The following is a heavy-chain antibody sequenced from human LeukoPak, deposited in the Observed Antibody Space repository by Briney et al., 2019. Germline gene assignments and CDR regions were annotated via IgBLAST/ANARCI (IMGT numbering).Heavy chain of an antibody. CDR3: ARGSTVNAILTGLSVPGPFDI. CDR2: INHSGST. Sequence: PSETLSLTCSVYGGSFSGYYWSWIRQPPGKGLDWIGEINHSGSTNYNPSLKSRVTISVDTSKNQFSLKLSPVTPAHTAVYYGARGSTVNAILTGLSVPGPFDIWGQGTMVTVSS. V-gene: IGHV4-34*01. J-gene: IGHJ3*02. D-gene: IGHD3-9*01. CDR1: GGSFSGYY.